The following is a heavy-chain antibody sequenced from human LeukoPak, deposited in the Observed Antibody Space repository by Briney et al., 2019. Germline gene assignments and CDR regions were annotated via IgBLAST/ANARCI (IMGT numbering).Heavy chain of an antibody. Sequence: SVKVSCKDSGGTFSSYAISWVRQAPGQGLEWMGRIIPILGIRNYAQRFQGRVTITADKSTSTAYMELSSLRSEDTAVYYCARDGSYSSGWYSVDYWGQGTLVTVSS. J-gene: IGHJ4*02. CDR1: GGTFSSYA. CDR3: ARDGSYSSGWYSVDY. CDR2: IIPILGIR. V-gene: IGHV1-69*04. D-gene: IGHD6-19*01.